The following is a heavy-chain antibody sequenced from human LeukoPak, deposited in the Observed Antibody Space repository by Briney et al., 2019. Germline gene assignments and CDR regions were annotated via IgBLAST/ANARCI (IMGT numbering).Heavy chain of an antibody. CDR2: ISASGRTT. V-gene: IGHV3-23*01. D-gene: IGHD2-15*01. CDR3: AKLCSGGSCYWNY. J-gene: IGHJ4*02. CDR1: GFTFSSYA. Sequence: PGGSLRLSCVAAGFTFSSYAMSWVRQAPGKGLEWVSHISASGRTTDYADSVKGRFTISRDNSKNTVYLQMNSLRAEDTAVYYCAKLCSGGSCYWNYWGQGTLVTVSS.